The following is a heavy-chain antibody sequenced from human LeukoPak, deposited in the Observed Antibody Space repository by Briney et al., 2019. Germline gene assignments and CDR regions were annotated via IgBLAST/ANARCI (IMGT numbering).Heavy chain of an antibody. J-gene: IGHJ6*02. CDR1: GGTFTSYA. CDR3: ARDRGGSPTSAGYGMDV. CDR2: IIPILGIA. V-gene: IGHV1-69*04. D-gene: IGHD1-26*01. Sequence: GASVKVSCKASGGTFTSYAISWVRQAPGQGLEWMGRIIPILGIANYAQKFQGRVTITADKSTSTAYMELSSPRSEDTAVYYCARDRGGSPTSAGYGMDVWGQGTTVTVSS.